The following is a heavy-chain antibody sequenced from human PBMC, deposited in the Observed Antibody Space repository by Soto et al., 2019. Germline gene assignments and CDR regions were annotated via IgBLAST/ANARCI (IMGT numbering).Heavy chain of an antibody. J-gene: IGHJ6*02. CDR1: GYTFTTYA. CDR3: ARSAGNNFYPNYHGRDV. D-gene: IGHD1-20*01. CDR2: INAGNGNT. Sequence: ASVKVSCKASGYTFTTYAIHWVRQAPGQRLEWMGRINAGNGNTKYLQKFQDRVIITRDTSASTAYMDLSSLRSEDTAVYYCARSAGNNFYPNYHGRDVWRQGTTVTAPS. V-gene: IGHV1-3*01.